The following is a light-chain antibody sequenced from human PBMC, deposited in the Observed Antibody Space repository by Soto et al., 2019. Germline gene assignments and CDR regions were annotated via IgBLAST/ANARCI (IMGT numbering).Light chain of an antibody. V-gene: IGKV3-20*01. Sequence: EIVLTQSPGTLSLSPGERATLSCRASQSVRSSYLAWYQQKPGQAPRLLIYGASARATGIPDRFSGSVSGTDFTLTISRLEPEDFAVYYCQQYGSSPPEYTFGQGTKLEIK. J-gene: IGKJ2*01. CDR1: QSVRSSY. CDR3: QQYGSSPPEYT. CDR2: GAS.